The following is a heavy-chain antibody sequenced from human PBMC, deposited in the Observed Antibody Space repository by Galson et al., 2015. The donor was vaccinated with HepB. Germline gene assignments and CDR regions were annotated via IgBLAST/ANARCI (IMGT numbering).Heavy chain of an antibody. V-gene: IGHV1-46*01. CDR3: ARAINYYDSSGLKHDAFDI. CDR2: INPSGGST. CDR1: GYTFTSYY. D-gene: IGHD3-22*01. Sequence: SVKVSCKASGYTFTSYYMHWVRQAPGQGLEWMGIINPSGGSTSYAQKFQGRVTMTRDTSTSTVYMELSSLRSEDTAVYYCARAINYYDSSGLKHDAFDIWGQGTMVTVSS. J-gene: IGHJ3*02.